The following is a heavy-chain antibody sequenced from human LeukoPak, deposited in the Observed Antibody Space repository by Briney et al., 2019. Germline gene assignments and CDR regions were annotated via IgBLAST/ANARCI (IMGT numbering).Heavy chain of an antibody. CDR2: ITSNGDTT. CDR1: GFTFSSYA. Sequence: PGGSLRLSCSASGFTFSSYAMHWVRQAPGKGLEYVSSITSNGDTTYYTDSVKGRFTISRDNSKNTLYLQMSSLRAEDTAVYYCLKYRLGTGDYWGQGTLVSVSS. D-gene: IGHD7-27*01. J-gene: IGHJ4*02. V-gene: IGHV3-64D*06. CDR3: LKYRLGTGDY.